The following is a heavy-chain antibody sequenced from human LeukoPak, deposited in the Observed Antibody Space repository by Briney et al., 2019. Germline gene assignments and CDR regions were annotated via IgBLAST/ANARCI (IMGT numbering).Heavy chain of an antibody. CDR1: GGSISSSNW. Sequence: SETLSLTCAVSGGSISSSNWWNWVRQTPGKGLEWIGSIYYSGSTYYNPSLKSRVTISVDTSKNQFSLKLSSVTAADTAVYYCARIKTNDYGDYGWFDPWGQGTLVTVSS. J-gene: IGHJ5*02. CDR3: ARIKTNDYGDYGWFDP. V-gene: IGHV4-4*02. D-gene: IGHD4-17*01. CDR2: IYYSGST.